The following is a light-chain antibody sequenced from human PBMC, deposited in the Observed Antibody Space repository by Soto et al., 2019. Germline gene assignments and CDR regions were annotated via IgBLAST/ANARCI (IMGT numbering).Light chain of an antibody. CDR2: AAS. Sequence: DIQMTQSPSSLSASVGDRVTITCRASQSISTYLNWYQQKPGKAPKLLISAASSLQSGVPSRFSGSDSGTDFTLTISSLQPEDFATYYCQQTYSVPYTFGQGTKLEIK. CDR1: QSISTY. CDR3: QQTYSVPYT. V-gene: IGKV1-39*01. J-gene: IGKJ2*01.